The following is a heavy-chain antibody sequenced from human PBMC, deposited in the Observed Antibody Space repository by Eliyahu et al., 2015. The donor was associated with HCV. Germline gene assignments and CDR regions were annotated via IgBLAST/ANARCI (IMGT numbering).Heavy chain of an antibody. CDR2: XKQDGSXK. Sequence: RLSCAASGFXFSNYWMSWVRQAPGKGLEWVANXKQDGSXKYYGDSVKGRFTISRDSAKNSLYLQMNSLRAEDTAVYYCARVVVLVAAPDYDMDVWGQGTTVTVSS. CDR3: ARVVVLVAAPDYDMDV. V-gene: IGHV3-7*01. D-gene: IGHD2-15*01. CDR1: GFXFSNYW. J-gene: IGHJ6*02.